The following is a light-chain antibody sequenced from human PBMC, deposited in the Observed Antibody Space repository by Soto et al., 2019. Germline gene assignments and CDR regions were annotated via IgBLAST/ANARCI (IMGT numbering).Light chain of an antibody. CDR2: LAS. Sequence: DFVMTQSPLSLPVTPGEPASISCRSSQSLQHSNGYNYLDWYVQKPGQSPQILIYLASNRASGVPERFSVSGSGTDFTLKISRVEAEDVGVYYCMQALQTPAFGQGTKVEIK. CDR3: MQALQTPA. J-gene: IGKJ1*01. CDR1: QSLQHSNGYNY. V-gene: IGKV2-28*01.